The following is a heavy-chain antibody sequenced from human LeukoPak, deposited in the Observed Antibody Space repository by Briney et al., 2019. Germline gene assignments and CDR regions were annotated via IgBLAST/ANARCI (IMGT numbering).Heavy chain of an antibody. CDR1: GFTFSSYG. Sequence: GGSLRLSCAASGFTFSSYGMHWVRQAPGKGLVWVSRINTDGSSPTYAASVKGRFTISRDSAKNSLYLQMNSLRAEDTAVYYCTTDPVVVPAAIWGQGTLVTVSS. CDR2: INTDGSSP. CDR3: TTDPVVVPAAI. V-gene: IGHV3-74*01. D-gene: IGHD2-2*01. J-gene: IGHJ4*02.